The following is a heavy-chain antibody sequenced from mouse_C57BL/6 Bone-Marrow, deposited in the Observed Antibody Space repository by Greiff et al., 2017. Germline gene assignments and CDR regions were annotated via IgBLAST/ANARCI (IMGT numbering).Heavy chain of an antibody. CDR2: IYPGDGDT. D-gene: IGHD2-1*01. CDR3: ARCLLNY. CDR1: GYAFSSSW. Sequence: VQLQQSGPELVKPGASVKISCKASGYAFSSSWMNWVKQRPGKGLEWIGRIYPGDGDTNYNGKFKGKATLTADKSSSTAYMQLSSLTSEDSAVYFCARCLLNYWGQGTTLTVSS. V-gene: IGHV1-82*01. J-gene: IGHJ2*01.